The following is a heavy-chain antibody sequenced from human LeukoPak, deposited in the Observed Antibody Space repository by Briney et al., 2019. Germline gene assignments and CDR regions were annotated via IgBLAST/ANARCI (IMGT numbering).Heavy chain of an antibody. J-gene: IGHJ3*02. Sequence: GGSLRLSCTASGFTFSSYEMNWVRQAPGKGLEWVSYISSSGSTIYYADSVKGRFTISRDNAKNSLYLQMNSLRAEDTAVYYCARELPGGDAFDIWGQGTMVTVSS. CDR3: ARELPGGDAFDI. CDR2: ISSSGSTI. CDR1: GFTFSSYE. D-gene: IGHD1-26*01. V-gene: IGHV3-48*03.